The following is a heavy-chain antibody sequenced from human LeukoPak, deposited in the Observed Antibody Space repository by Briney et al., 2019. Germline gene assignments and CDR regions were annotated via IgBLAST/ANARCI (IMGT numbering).Heavy chain of an antibody. J-gene: IGHJ4*02. CDR2: VYPVDSDT. CDR1: GYSFTTYW. Sequence: GGSLKISCQGSGYSFTTYWIAWVRQMPGEGLEWMGIVYPVDSDTRYSPSFQGQVTISADKSISTAYLQWSSLKASDTATYYCARYSPGRPLDYWGQGTLVTVSS. V-gene: IGHV5-51*01. D-gene: IGHD2-21*01. CDR3: ARYSPGRPLDY.